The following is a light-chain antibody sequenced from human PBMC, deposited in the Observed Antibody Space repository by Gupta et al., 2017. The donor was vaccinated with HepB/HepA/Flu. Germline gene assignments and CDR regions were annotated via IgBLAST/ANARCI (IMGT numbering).Light chain of an antibody. Sequence: SYVLSQPPSVSVAPGRTARITCGAYDIGSKSLHWYQQKAGQAPVLVVHDDRDRPSGIPDGFSGSNPGSGNTATPTISRVDAGDEADYYCQVWDSSGDHWVFGGGTKLTVL. CDR2: DDR. CDR1: DIGSKS. CDR3: QVWDSSGDHWV. V-gene: IGLV3-21*03. J-gene: IGLJ3*02.